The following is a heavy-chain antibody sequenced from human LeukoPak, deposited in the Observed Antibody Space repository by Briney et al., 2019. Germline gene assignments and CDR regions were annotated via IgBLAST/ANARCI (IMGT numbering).Heavy chain of an antibody. J-gene: IGHJ4*02. CDR2: IYYSGST. Sequence: SETLSLTCTVSGGSISSSYYYWGWIRQPPGKGLEWIGSIYYSGSTYYNPSLKSRVTISVDTSKNQFSLKLRSVTAADTAVYYCARDHSGSYVFDYWGQGTLVTVSS. CDR1: GGSISSSYYY. D-gene: IGHD1-26*01. CDR3: ARDHSGSYVFDY. V-gene: IGHV4-39*07.